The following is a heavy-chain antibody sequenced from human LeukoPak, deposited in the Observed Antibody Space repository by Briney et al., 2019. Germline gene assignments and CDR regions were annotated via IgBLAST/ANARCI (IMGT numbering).Heavy chain of an antibody. CDR2: IYSGAGT. Sequence: GGSLRLSCAASGLTVSTNHISWVRQAPGEGREWVSVIYSGAGTNYADSVKGRFTISRDNSKNTLYLQMNSLRAEDTAMYYCTKSGPPDPYWGQGTMVTVSS. CDR3: TKSGPPDPY. J-gene: IGHJ3*01. V-gene: IGHV3-53*01. CDR1: GLTVSTNH.